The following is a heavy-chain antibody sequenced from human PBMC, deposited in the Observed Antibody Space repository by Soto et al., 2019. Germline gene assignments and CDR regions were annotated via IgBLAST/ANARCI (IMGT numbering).Heavy chain of an antibody. CDR2: IYYSGST. CDR3: ASRTTGIYYYYYMDV. J-gene: IGHJ6*03. CDR1: GGSISSSSYY. D-gene: IGHD4-4*01. Sequence: SETLSLTCTVSGGSISSSSYYWGWIRQPPGKGLEWIGSIYYSGSTYYNPSLKSRVTISVDTSKNQFSLKLSSVTAADTAVYYCASRTTGIYYYYYMDVWGKGTTVTVSS. V-gene: IGHV4-39*01.